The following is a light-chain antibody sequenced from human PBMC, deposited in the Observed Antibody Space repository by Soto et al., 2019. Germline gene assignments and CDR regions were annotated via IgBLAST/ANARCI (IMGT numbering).Light chain of an antibody. CDR2: EVT. CDR1: SSDVGGYNR. CDR3: SSYRRGSIVV. V-gene: IGLV2-18*02. Sequence: QSALTQPPSVSGSPGQSVTISCTGSSSDVGGYNRVSWYQQSPGTAPKLMISEVTNRASGVPDRFSESKSGNTASLTISGLQTEDEAAYYCSSYRRGSIVVFGGGTELTVL. J-gene: IGLJ3*02.